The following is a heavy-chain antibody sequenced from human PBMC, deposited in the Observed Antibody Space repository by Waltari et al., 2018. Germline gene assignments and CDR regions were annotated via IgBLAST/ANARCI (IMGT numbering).Heavy chain of an antibody. CDR2: INPDGSQK. D-gene: IGHD3-10*01. Sequence: EVQLVESGGGLVQPGGSLRLSCAASGFTFNTYWMKWIRQAPGEGVEWVANINPDGSQKFYVDSVKGRFTVSRDNAQNSLYLQMNNLRAEDTAVYYCTTLARGESGDYWGQGTLVTVSS. V-gene: IGHV3-7*01. CDR1: GFTFNTYW. J-gene: IGHJ4*02. CDR3: TTLARGESGDY.